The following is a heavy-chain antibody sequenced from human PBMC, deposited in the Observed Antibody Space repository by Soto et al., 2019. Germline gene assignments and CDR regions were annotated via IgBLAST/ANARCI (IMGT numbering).Heavy chain of an antibody. V-gene: IGHV3-13*04. CDR3: ARLGDYRIQFLDS. Sequence: PGGSLRLSCAASGFTFSNYDFHWVRQGKGRGLEWVSAITTTGDTYYPDSVRGRFTISRENAKDSVYLQMNSLRAEDTAVYYCARLGDYRIQFLDSWGQGILVTVSS. D-gene: IGHD4-4*01. CDR1: GFTFSNYD. J-gene: IGHJ4*02. CDR2: ITTTGDT.